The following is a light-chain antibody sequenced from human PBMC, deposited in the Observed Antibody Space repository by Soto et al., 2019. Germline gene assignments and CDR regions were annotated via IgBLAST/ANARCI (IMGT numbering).Light chain of an antibody. CDR3: QQYGISSWP. Sequence: EIVLTQSPGTLSLSPGERATLSCRASQSVSSSYLAWYRQKPGQAPRLLIYGASSRATGIPDRFSGSGSGTDFTLTISRLEPEDFAVYYCQQYGISSWPFGQGTKVEIK. CDR2: GAS. J-gene: IGKJ1*01. V-gene: IGKV3-20*01. CDR1: QSVSSSY.